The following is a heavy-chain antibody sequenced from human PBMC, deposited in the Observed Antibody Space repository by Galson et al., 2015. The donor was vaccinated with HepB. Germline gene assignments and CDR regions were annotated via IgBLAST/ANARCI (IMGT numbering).Heavy chain of an antibody. D-gene: IGHD6-13*01. V-gene: IGHV3-7*05. CDR1: EFILSMYW. CDR3: TRLGDLSGYSSK. CDR2: IKDDGSEK. Sequence: SLRLSCAASEFILSMYWMNWVRRAPGKGLEWVANIKDDGSEKHYVDSVKGRFTISRDNAKNSLYLQMNSLKTEDTAVYYCTRLGDLSGYSSKWGQGTLVTVSS. J-gene: IGHJ4*02.